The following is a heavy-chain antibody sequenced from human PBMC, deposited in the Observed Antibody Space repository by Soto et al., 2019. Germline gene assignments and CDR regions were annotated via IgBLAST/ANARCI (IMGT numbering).Heavy chain of an antibody. V-gene: IGHV5-51*01. D-gene: IGHD6-19*01. CDR1: GYSFTKYW. CDR2: VYPGDSDT. Sequence: GESLKISCKGSGYSFTKYWIGWVRQMPGKGLEWMGIVYPGDSDTAYNPSFQGQVTISADKSTSTAYLQWSSLKASDTAMYYCARHEEYSSGWSAISYAFDIWGLGTMVTVSS. CDR3: ARHEEYSSGWSAISYAFDI. J-gene: IGHJ3*02.